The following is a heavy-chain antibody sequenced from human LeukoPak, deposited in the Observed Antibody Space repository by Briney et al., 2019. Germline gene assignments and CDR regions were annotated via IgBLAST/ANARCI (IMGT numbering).Heavy chain of an antibody. CDR3: ARDGARYCSSTSCYGPEGGWFDP. CDR1: GYNFIGYY. D-gene: IGHD2-2*01. V-gene: IGHV1-46*01. J-gene: IGHJ5*02. CDR2: INPSGGST. Sequence: ASVRVSCKASGYNFIGYYMHWVRQAPGQGLEWMGIINPSGGSTSYAQKFQGRVTMTRDTSTSTVYMELSSLRSEDTAVYYCARDGARYCSSTSCYGPEGGWFDPWGQGTLVTVSS.